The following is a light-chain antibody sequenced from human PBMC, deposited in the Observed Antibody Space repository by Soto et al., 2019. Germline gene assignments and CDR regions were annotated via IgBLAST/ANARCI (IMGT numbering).Light chain of an antibody. CDR2: KAS. J-gene: IGKJ1*01. CDR1: QSITDW. V-gene: IGKV1-5*03. CDR3: QYWDDYSWT. Sequence: DNQMTQSPSTLSASVGDRVTITCRASQSITDWLAWYQQKPGKAPKFLIYKASNLEGGVPSRFSGSGSGTEFTLTISSVQPDDFATYYCQYWDDYSWTFGQGTKVEIK.